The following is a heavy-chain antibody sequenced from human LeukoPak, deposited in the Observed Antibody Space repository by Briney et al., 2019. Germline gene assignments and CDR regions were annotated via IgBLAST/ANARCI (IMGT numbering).Heavy chain of an antibody. D-gene: IGHD6-13*01. Sequence: PSETLSLTCTVSGGSISSYYWSWIRQPPGKGLEWIGYIYTSGSTNYSPSLKSRVTISVDTSKNQFSLKLSSVTAADTAVYYCARGRGAAAGTKNWFDPWGQGTLVTVSS. CDR2: IYTSGST. J-gene: IGHJ5*02. CDR1: GGSISSYY. CDR3: ARGRGAAAGTKNWFDP. V-gene: IGHV4-4*09.